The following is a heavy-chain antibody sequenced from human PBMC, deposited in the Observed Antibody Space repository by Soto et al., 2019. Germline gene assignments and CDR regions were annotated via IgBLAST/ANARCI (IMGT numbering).Heavy chain of an antibody. V-gene: IGHV4-59*01. Sequence: PSETLSLTCTVSGDSINNYYWSWIRQPPGKRLEWIGYIYYTGSTTYNPSLESRVTMSVDTSKNQFSLKLSSVNAADTAVYYCAKYRRTEVQVFTLDDWGRGTLVTVPS. CDR1: GDSINNYY. D-gene: IGHD1-1*01. CDR3: AKYRRTEVQVFTLDD. J-gene: IGHJ4*02. CDR2: IYYTGST.